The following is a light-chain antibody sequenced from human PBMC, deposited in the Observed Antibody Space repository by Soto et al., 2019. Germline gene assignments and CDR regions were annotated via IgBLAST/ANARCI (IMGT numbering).Light chain of an antibody. J-gene: IGKJ5*01. Sequence: DVQSTQIPYSLSATLLDRDPMTCRACQSINMFLNWYQQKPGKAPKLLIYAAASLQSGVPSRFSGSGSGTDFTLTISSLQPEDFATYYCQQSYSPPPVPLGQRRLLE. CDR2: AAA. V-gene: IGKV1-39*01. CDR1: QSINMF. CDR3: QQSYSPPPVP.